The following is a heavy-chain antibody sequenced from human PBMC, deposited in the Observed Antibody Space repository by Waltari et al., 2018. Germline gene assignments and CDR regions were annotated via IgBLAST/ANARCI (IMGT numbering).Heavy chain of an antibody. Sequence: EVQLVESGGDLVQPGGSLRLSCATSGLTFSSDWMHWVRQPSGKGLVWVSRISPDGTKTYYADSVKGRFSISRDNAKNTLYLQMNTLKVEDMATYYCVRNDGSVYGKFDCWGQGTPVTVSS. CDR1: GLTFSSDW. D-gene: IGHD1-1*01. V-gene: IGHV3-74*01. J-gene: IGHJ4*02. CDR2: ISPDGTKT. CDR3: VRNDGSVYGKFDC.